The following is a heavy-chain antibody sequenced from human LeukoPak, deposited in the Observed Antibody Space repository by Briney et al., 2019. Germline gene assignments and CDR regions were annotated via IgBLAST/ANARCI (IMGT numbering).Heavy chain of an antibody. CDR3: TTDPNSIEYFLDYGDYQGDDAFDI. J-gene: IGHJ3*02. CDR2: IKSKTDGGTT. CDR1: GFTFSNAW. D-gene: IGHD4-17*01. V-gene: IGHV3-15*01. Sequence: PGGSLRLSCAASGFTFSNAWMSWVRQAPGKGLEWVGRIKSKTDGGTTDYAAPVKGRFTISRDDSKNTLYLQMNSLKTEDTAVYYCTTDPNSIEYFLDYGDYQGDDAFDIWGQGTMVTVSS.